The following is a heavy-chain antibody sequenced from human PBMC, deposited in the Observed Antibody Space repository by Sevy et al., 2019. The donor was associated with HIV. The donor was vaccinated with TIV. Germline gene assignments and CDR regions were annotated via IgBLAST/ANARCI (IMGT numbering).Heavy chain of an antibody. J-gene: IGHJ4*02. Sequence: GGSLRLSCAASGFTFSNAWMSWVRQAPGKGLEWVGRIKSKTDGGTTDYAAPVKGRFTISRDDSKNTLYLQMNSLKTEDTAVYYCTTEAGYYYATSPADYWGQGTLVTVSS. CDR3: TTEAGYYYATSPADY. D-gene: IGHD3-10*01. V-gene: IGHV3-15*01. CDR2: IKSKTDGGTT. CDR1: GFTFSNAW.